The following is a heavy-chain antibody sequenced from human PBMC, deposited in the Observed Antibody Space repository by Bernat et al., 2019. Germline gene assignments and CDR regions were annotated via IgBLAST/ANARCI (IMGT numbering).Heavy chain of an antibody. CDR1: GFTFSSYS. Sequence: EVQLVESGGGLVQPGGSLRLSCAASGFTFSSYSMNWVRQAPGKGLEWVSYISSSSSTIYYADSMKGRFTISRDNSKNTLYLQMNSLGAEDTAVYYCANGFYDSSGFDYWGQGTLVTVSS. D-gene: IGHD3-22*01. J-gene: IGHJ4*02. CDR3: ANGFYDSSGFDY. CDR2: ISSSSSTI. V-gene: IGHV3-48*01.